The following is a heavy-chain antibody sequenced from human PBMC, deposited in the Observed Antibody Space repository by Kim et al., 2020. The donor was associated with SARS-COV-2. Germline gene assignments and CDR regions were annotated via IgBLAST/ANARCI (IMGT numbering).Heavy chain of an antibody. J-gene: IGHJ5*02. CDR1: GFSVTEYW. V-gene: IGHV3-7*03. CDR3: TRESTETTEGP. CDR2: INQDGSEK. D-gene: IGHD4-17*01. Sequence: GGSLGLSCAVSGFSVTEYWMSWVRQAPGKGLEWVANINQDGSEKNLVDSVKGRFTISRDNVENSLYLQMNSLRAEDTAVYYCTRESTETTEGPWGQGTLVTVSS.